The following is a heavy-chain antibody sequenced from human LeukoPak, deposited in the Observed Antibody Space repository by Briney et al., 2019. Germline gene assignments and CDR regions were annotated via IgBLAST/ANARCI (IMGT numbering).Heavy chain of an antibody. J-gene: IGHJ4*02. CDR2: ITPKSGDT. V-gene: IGHV1-2*02. CDR1: GYTFSDFY. CDR3: ARVRLADERAWAY. Sequence: ASVKVCCKASGYTFSDFYIHWVRQAPGQGLEYVGWITPKSGDTYSPQRFQGRVTMTRDASISTAYMELSSLRSDDTAVYFCARVRLADERAWAYWGQGTLVTVSS. D-gene: IGHD3-3*02.